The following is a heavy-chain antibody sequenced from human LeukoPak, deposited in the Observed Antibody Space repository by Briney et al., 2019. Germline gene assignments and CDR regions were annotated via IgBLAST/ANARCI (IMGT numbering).Heavy chain of an antibody. V-gene: IGHV3-23*01. Sequence: GGSLRLSCAASGFIFSDYYMSWVRQAPGKGLEWVSAISGSGGSTYYADSVKGRFTISRDNSKNTLYLQMNSLRAEDTAVYYCAKGLPDTAMVTDYYYGMDVWGQGTTVTVSS. CDR1: GFIFSDYY. D-gene: IGHD5-18*01. J-gene: IGHJ6*02. CDR2: ISGSGGST. CDR3: AKGLPDTAMVTDYYYGMDV.